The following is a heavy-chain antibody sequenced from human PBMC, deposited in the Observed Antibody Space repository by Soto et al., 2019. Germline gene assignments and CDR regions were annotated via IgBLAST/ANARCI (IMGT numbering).Heavy chain of an antibody. D-gene: IGHD2-8*01. Sequence: SETLSLTCTVSGGSISNYYWSWLRQPPGKGLEWIGYIYSSGSTHYNPSLQSRVTISADTSKNQVSLKVRSVTAADTAVYYCARDHPHSHGVYYFDYRGQGTPVTVSS. CDR3: ARDHPHSHGVYYFDY. CDR1: GGSISNYY. CDR2: IYSSGST. V-gene: IGHV4-59*01. J-gene: IGHJ4*02.